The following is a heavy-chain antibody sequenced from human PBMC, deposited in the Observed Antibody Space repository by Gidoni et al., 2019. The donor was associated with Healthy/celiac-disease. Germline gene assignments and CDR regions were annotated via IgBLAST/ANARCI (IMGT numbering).Heavy chain of an antibody. V-gene: IGHV4-30-2*01. CDR2: IYHSGST. D-gene: IGHD3-10*01. CDR3: AREDRDYYGHYAFDI. J-gene: IGHJ3*02. CDR1: GGFISSGGYS. Sequence: QLQLQESGSGLVKPSQTLSLTCAVSGGFISSGGYSWSWIRQPPGKGLEWIGYIYHSGSTYYNPSLKSRVTISVDRSKNQFSLKLSSVTAADTAVYYCAREDRDYYGHYAFDIWGQGTMVTVSS.